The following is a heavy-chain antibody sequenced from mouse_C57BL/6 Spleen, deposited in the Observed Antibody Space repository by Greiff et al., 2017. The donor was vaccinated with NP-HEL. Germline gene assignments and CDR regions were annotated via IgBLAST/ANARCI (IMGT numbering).Heavy chain of an antibody. CDR1: GYTFTSYW. D-gene: IGHD2-4*01. CDR3: ARVIYYDYAMDY. Sequence: VQLQQPGTELVKPGASVMLSCKASGYTFTSYWMHWVQQRPGQGLEWIGNINPSNGGTNSNEKFKSKATMTVDKSSSTADMQLSSLTSEDSAVYYCARVIYYDYAMDYWGQGTSVTVSS. J-gene: IGHJ4*01. CDR2: INPSNGGT. V-gene: IGHV1-53*01.